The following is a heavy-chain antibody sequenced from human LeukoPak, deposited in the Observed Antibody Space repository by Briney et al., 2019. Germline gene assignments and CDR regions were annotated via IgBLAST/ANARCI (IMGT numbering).Heavy chain of an antibody. CDR3: ARTTDGSSSSPFDY. V-gene: IGHV5-51*01. Sequence: GESLKISCKGSGYIFTNYWIGWVRQMPGKGLEWMGIIYPGDSDTTYSLSFQGQVTISVDKSISTAYLQWSSLKASDTAMYYCARTTDGSSSSPFDYWGQGTLVTVSS. CDR2: IYPGDSDT. D-gene: IGHD6-6*01. J-gene: IGHJ4*02. CDR1: GYIFTNYW.